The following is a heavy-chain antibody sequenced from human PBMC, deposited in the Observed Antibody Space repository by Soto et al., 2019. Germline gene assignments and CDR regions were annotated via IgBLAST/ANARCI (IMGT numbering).Heavy chain of an antibody. CDR1: GYIFTDYY. CDR2: INPNSGGT. V-gene: IGHV1-2*06. CDR3: ARGSGWPILKFFDY. D-gene: IGHD6-19*01. Sequence: ASVKVSCKASGYIFTDYYMHWVRQAPGQELGWMGRINPNSGGTNYAQKFQGRVTMTTDTSTSTVFMELSSLSSEDSAVYFCARGSGWPILKFFDYWGQGTLVTVSS. J-gene: IGHJ4*02.